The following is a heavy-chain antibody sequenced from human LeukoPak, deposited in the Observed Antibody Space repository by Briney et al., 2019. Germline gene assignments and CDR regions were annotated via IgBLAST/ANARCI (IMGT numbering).Heavy chain of an antibody. D-gene: IGHD6-19*01. V-gene: IGHV3-11*01. CDR2: ISTSGSSI. CDR1: GFRFSDYY. J-gene: IGHJ4*02. CDR3: AKGAQQWLPQSYFDS. Sequence: GGPLRLSCVASGFRFSDYYMTWIRQAPGKGLEMVSHISTSGSSIYYAASLKGRFTISRDNAKDSISQQMHSLRAEDTAIYYCAKGAQQWLPQSYFDSWGQGTLVSVSS.